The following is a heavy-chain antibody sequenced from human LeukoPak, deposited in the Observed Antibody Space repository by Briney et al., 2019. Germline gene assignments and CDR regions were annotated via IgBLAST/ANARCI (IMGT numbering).Heavy chain of an antibody. CDR1: GFTFSSNG. J-gene: IGHJ4*02. CDR2: ISATGGTI. V-gene: IGHV3-48*01. CDR3: AIGSRQWLVRGGFDY. D-gene: IGHD6-19*01. Sequence: GGSLRLSCAASGFTFSSNGMNWVRQAPGKGLEWVSYISATGGTIYYADSVKGRFTISRDNSKNTLYLQMNSLRAEDTAVYYCAIGSRQWLVRGGFDYWGQGTLVTVSS.